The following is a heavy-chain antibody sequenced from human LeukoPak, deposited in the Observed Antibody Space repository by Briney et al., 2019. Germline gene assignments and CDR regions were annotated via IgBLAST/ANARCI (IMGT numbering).Heavy chain of an antibody. Sequence: SETLSLTCTVSGGSISSYYWSWIRQPPGKGLEWIGYMYYSGSTNYNPSLKSRVTISVDTSKNQFSLKLSSVTAADTAVYYCARGAVAYYYFDNWGQGTLVTVSS. J-gene: IGHJ4*02. D-gene: IGHD6-19*01. CDR1: GGSISSYY. CDR2: MYYSGST. V-gene: IGHV4-59*01. CDR3: ARGAVAYYYFDN.